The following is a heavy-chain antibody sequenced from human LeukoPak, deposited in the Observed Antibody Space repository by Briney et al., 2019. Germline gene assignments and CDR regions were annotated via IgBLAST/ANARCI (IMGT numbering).Heavy chain of an antibody. CDR2: IYTSGST. J-gene: IGHJ4*02. V-gene: IGHV4-4*07. CDR3: AGDLRYYYFDY. D-gene: IGHD3-9*01. CDR1: GGSISSYY. Sequence: SETLSLTCTVPGGSISSYYWSWIRQPAGKGLEWIGRIYTSGSTNYNPSLKSRVTISVDTSKNQFSLKLSSVTAADTAVYYCAGDLRYYYFDYWGQGTLVTVSS.